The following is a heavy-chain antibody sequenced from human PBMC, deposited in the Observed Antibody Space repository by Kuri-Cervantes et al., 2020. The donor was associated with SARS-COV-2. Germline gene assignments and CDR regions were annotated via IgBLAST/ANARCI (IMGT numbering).Heavy chain of an antibody. CDR1: EYSFSTSW. J-gene: IGHJ4*02. CDR2: IYPGDSDT. V-gene: IGHV5-51*01. Sequence: GGSLRLSCKGSEYSFSTSWIGWVRQMPGKGLQWMGIIYPGDSDTRYSPSFQGHVTISADESISTAYLQWSSLKASDTAMYYCARLRGDMGAILPLDYLDYWGQGTLVTVSS. D-gene: IGHD3-10*01. CDR3: ARLRGDMGAILPLDYLDY.